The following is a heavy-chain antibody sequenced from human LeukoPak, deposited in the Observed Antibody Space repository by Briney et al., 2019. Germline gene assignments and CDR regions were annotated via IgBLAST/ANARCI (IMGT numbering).Heavy chain of an antibody. Sequence: PGGSLRLSCAASGFTVSTNAMSLVRQAPGRGLEWVSGIGGDGRTHYADSVRGRFSIFRDNSKNTVYLQMNSLRDDDTAVYHCAKDLSWWAAVDFWGQGMLVTVSS. CDR1: GFTVSTNA. CDR3: AKDLSWWAAVDF. D-gene: IGHD2-8*02. CDR2: IGGDGRT. J-gene: IGHJ4*02. V-gene: IGHV3-23*01.